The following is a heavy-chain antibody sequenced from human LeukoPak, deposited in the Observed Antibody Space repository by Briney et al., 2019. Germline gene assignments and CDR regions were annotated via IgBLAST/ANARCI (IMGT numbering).Heavy chain of an antibody. J-gene: IGHJ3*02. V-gene: IGHV3-53*04. D-gene: IGHD3-3*01. Sequence: GGSLRLSCAASGFTVSSNYMSWVRQAPVKGLEWVSVIYSGGSTYYADSVKGRFTISRHNSKNTLYLQMNSLRAEDTAVYYCARSQYYDFWSGYAFDIWGQGTMVTVSS. CDR1: GFTVSSNY. CDR2: IYSGGST. CDR3: ARSQYYDFWSGYAFDI.